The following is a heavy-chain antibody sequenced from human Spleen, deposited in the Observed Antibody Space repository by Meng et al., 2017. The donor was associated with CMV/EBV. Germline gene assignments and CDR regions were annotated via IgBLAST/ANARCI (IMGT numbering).Heavy chain of an antibody. CDR3: ASFKSGYLDV. CDR1: GFTFSSYA. D-gene: IGHD3-10*01. J-gene: IGHJ6*02. CDR2: IRYDGSNK. Sequence: GGSLRLSCAASGFTFSSYAMHWVRQAPGKGLEWVAFIRYDGSNKYYADSVKGRFTISRDNAKNSLYLQMNSLRAEDTAVYYCASFKSGYLDVWGQGTTVTVSS. V-gene: IGHV3-30*02.